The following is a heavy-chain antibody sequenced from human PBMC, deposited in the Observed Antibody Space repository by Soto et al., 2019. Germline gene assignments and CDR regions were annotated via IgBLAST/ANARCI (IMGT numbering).Heavy chain of an antibody. CDR1: GYTFTNFG. J-gene: IGHJ4*02. V-gene: IGHV1-18*01. CDR2: ISAYNGNT. CDR3: ARGGTPIDY. D-gene: IGHD3-16*01. Sequence: QVQLVQSGAEVKKPGASVKVSCKASGYTFTNFGISWVRQAPGQGLEWMGWISAYNGNTNYAQKFQGRVTMTTDTSTSKAYMKVRSLGFDDTAVYYGARGGTPIDYWGQGTLVTVSS.